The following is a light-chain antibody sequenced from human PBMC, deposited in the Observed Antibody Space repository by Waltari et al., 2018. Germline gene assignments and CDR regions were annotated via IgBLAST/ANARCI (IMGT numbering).Light chain of an antibody. Sequence: QLVLTQSPSASAPLGASAKLTCPLSSGHSSYAIAGHQQQPEKGPRDWKERNREGSHGKGAGLTDRFAGSSSGAERYRTIASRQSEEEADYYCQTWGTGIHWVFGGGTKLTVL. V-gene: IGLV4-69*01. CDR2: RNREGSH. CDR1: SGHSSYA. CDR3: QTWGTGIHWV. J-gene: IGLJ3*02.